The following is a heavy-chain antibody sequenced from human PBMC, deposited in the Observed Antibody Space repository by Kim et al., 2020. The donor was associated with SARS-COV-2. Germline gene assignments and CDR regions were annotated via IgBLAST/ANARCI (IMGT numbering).Heavy chain of an antibody. V-gene: IGHV3-53*01. CDR1: GFTVSSNY. Sequence: GGSLRLSCAASGFTVSSNYMSWVRQAPGKGLEWVSVIYSGGSTYYADSVKGRFTISRDNSKNTLYLQMNSLRAEDTAVYYCARNTAMVWVDYWGQGTLVTVSS. D-gene: IGHD5-18*01. CDR3: ARNTAMVWVDY. J-gene: IGHJ4*02. CDR2: IYSGGST.